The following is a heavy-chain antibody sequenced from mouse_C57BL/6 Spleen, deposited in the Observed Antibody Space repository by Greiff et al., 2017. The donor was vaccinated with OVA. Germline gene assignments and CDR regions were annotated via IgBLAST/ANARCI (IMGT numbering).Heavy chain of an antibody. V-gene: IGHV1-69*01. CDR2: IDPSGSYT. CDR3: ARRRRRYFDV. J-gene: IGHJ1*03. CDR1: GYTFTSYW. Sequence: QVQLQQPGAELVMPGASVKLSCKASGYTFTSYWMHWVKQRPGQGLEWIGEIDPSGSYTNYNQKFKGKSTLTVDKSSSTAYMQLSSLTSEDSAVYYGARRRRRYFDVWGTGTTVTVSS.